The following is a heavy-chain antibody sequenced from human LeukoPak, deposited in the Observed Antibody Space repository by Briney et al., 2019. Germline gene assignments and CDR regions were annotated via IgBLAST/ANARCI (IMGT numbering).Heavy chain of an antibody. V-gene: IGHV4-34*01. CDR2: INHSGST. CDR1: GGSFSGYY. Sequence: KPSETLSLTCAVYGGSFSGYYWSWIRQPPGKGLEWIGEINHSGSTNYNPSLKSRVTISVDTSKNQFSLKLSSVTAADTAVYYCARGRVQLWFDNWFDPWGQGTLVTVSS. D-gene: IGHD5-18*01. J-gene: IGHJ5*02. CDR3: ARGRVQLWFDNWFDP.